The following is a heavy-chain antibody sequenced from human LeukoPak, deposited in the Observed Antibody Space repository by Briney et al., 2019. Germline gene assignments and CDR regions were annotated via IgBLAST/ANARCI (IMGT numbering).Heavy chain of an antibody. CDR1: GYSISSGYY. CDR2: IYHSGST. Sequence: KPSETLSLTCTVSGYSISSGYYWGWIRQPPGKGLEWIGSIYHSGSTYYNPSLKSRVTISVDTSKNQFSLNLSSVTAADTAVYYCARGRYYDSSYGYYFDYWGQGTLVAVSS. J-gene: IGHJ4*02. D-gene: IGHD3-22*01. CDR3: ARGRYYDSSYGYYFDY. V-gene: IGHV4-38-2*02.